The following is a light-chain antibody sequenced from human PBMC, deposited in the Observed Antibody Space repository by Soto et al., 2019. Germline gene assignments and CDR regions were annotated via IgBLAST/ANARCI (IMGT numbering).Light chain of an antibody. J-gene: IGLJ3*02. Sequence: QSVLTQPPSVSGAPGQRVTISCTGSSSNIGAGYDVHWYQQLPGTAPKLLIYGNNNRPSGVPDRFSGSKSGTSASLAITGLQAEDEADYYCQPYDITLGGMFGGGTKLTVL. V-gene: IGLV1-40*01. CDR1: SSNIGAGYD. CDR3: QPYDITLGGM. CDR2: GNN.